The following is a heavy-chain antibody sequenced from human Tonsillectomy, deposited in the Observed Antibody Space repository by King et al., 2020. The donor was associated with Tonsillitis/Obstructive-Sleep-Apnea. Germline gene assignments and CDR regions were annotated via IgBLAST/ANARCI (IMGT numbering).Heavy chain of an antibody. V-gene: IGHV3-33*01. CDR1: GFTFSSYG. CDR3: ARDGGYCSSTSCSIFDY. D-gene: IGHD2-2*01. Sequence: VQLVESGGGVVQPGRSLRLSCAASGFTFSSYGMHWVRQAPGKGLEWVAVIWYDGSNKYYADSVKGRFTISRDNSENTLYLQMNSLRAEDTAVYYCARDGGYCSSTSCSIFDYWGQGTLVTVSS. CDR2: IWYDGSNK. J-gene: IGHJ4*02.